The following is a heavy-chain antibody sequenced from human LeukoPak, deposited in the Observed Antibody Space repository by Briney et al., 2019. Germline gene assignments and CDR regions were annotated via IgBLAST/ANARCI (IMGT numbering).Heavy chain of an antibody. V-gene: IGHV4-39*07. CDR1: GGSISSSSYF. CDR3: AREGGSSWPGEAFDI. CDR2: IYYTGST. J-gene: IGHJ3*02. D-gene: IGHD6-13*01. Sequence: PSETLSLTCTVSGGSISSSSYFWGWIRQPPGKGLEWIGSIYYTGSTYYNPSLKSRVTISVDTSRNQFSLKLSSVTAAATAVYYCAREGGSSWPGEAFDIWGQGTMVTVSS.